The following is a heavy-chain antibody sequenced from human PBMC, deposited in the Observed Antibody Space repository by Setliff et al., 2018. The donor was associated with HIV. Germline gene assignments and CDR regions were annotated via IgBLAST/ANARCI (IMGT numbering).Heavy chain of an antibody. CDR3: ARVRLRLGELPLYPGY. V-gene: IGHV7-4-1*02. CDR2: INTNTGNP. Sequence: ASVKVSCKASGYTFTSYAMNWVRQAPGQGLEWMGWINTNTGNPTYAQGFTGRFVISLDTSVSTAYLQISSLRAEDTAVYYCARVRLRLGELPLYPGYWGQGTLVTVSS. D-gene: IGHD3-16*02. J-gene: IGHJ4*02. CDR1: GYTFTSYA.